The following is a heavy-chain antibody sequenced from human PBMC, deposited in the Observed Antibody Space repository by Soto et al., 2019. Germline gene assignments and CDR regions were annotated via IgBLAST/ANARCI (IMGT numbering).Heavy chain of an antibody. D-gene: IGHD3-10*01. CDR1: GFTFSNAW. Sequence: GGSLRLSCAASGFTFSNAWMNWVRQAPGKGLEWVGRIKRKTDGGTTDYAAPVKGRFTISRDDSKNTLYLQMNSLKTVDTGVYYCTTGTILWFGESYGMDVWGQGTTVTVSS. V-gene: IGHV3-15*07. CDR2: IKRKTDGGTT. J-gene: IGHJ6*02. CDR3: TTGTILWFGESYGMDV.